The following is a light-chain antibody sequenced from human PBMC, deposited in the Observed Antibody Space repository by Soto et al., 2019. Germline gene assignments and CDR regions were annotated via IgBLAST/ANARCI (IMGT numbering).Light chain of an antibody. CDR1: QSISSH. V-gene: IGKV3-11*01. Sequence: EIVLTQSPATLSLSPGERATLSCRASQSISSHLAWYQQKPGQAPRLLIYGASNSATGIPARFSGSGSGTDFSLTISSLEPEDFAVYYCHQRINWPLTFGGGTKVEIK. CDR3: HQRINWPLT. CDR2: GAS. J-gene: IGKJ4*01.